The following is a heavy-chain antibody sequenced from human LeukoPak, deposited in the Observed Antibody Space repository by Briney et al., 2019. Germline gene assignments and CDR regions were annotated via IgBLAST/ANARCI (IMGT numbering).Heavy chain of an antibody. V-gene: IGHV3-23*01. Sequence: PGGSLRLSCAASGFTFSSYAMSWVRQAPGKGLEWVSAMSGSGAGTYYADSVKGRFTISRDNSKNTLYLQMNSLRAEDTAVYYCAKGKDTYNYDSSGYYFGDYWGQGTLVTVSS. CDR3: AKGKDTYNYDSSGYYFGDY. D-gene: IGHD3-22*01. J-gene: IGHJ4*02. CDR2: MSGSGAGT. CDR1: GFTFSSYA.